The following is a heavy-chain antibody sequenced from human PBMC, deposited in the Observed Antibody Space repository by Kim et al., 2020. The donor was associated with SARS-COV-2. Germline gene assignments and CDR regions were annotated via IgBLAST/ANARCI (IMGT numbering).Heavy chain of an antibody. J-gene: IGHJ5*02. V-gene: IGHV1-3*01. CDR1: GYTFTSYA. Sequence: ASVKVSCKASGYTFTSYAMHWVRQAPGQRLEWMGWINAGNGNTKYSQKFQGRVTITRDTSASTAYMELSSLRSEDTAVYYCARARYPYYYGSGSEGWFDPWGQGTLVTVSS. CDR3: ARARYPYYYGSGSEGWFDP. D-gene: IGHD3-10*01. CDR2: INAGNGNT.